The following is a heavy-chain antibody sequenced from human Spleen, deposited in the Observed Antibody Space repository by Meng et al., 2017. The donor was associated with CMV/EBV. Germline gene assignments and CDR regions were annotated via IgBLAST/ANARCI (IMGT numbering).Heavy chain of an antibody. Sequence: YTCTGYFIHWVRQAPGEGLEWMGWINPISGGTHYVQKFQGRVTVTRDTSISTSYMELRRLRSDDTAVYYCARAPRADYYDSSGYFDYWGQGTLVTVSS. J-gene: IGHJ4*02. D-gene: IGHD3-22*01. V-gene: IGHV1-2*02. CDR1: YTCTGYF. CDR3: ARAPRADYYDSSGYFDY. CDR2: INPISGGT.